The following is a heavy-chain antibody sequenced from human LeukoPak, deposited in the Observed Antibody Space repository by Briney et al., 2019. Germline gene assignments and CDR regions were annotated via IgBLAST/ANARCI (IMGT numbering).Heavy chain of an antibody. Sequence: GGSLRLSCAASGFSFSSHGMHWVRQAPGKGLEWVAVIWYDGSNKYYADSVKGRFTISRDNSRNMLYLEMNSLRVEDTAVSHCARWGDWKVLDYWGQGILVTVSS. J-gene: IGHJ4*02. CDR3: ARWGDWKVLDY. D-gene: IGHD1-1*01. CDR2: IWYDGSNK. CDR1: GFSFSSHG. V-gene: IGHV3-33*01.